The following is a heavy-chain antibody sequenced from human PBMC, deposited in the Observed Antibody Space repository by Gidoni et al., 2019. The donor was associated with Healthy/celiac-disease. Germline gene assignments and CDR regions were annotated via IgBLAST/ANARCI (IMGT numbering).Heavy chain of an antibody. CDR1: GFSLSNARMG. CDR2: IFSNDEK. D-gene: IGHD3-22*01. J-gene: IGHJ3*02. Sequence: QVTLKASGPVLVKPTETLTLTCTVSGFSLSNARMGVSWIRQPPGKALEWLAHIFSNDEKSYSTSLKSRLTISKDTSKSQVVLTMTNMDPVDTATYYCARIRGYYDSSGYSEDAFDIWGQGTMVTVSS. CDR3: ARIRGYYDSSGYSEDAFDI. V-gene: IGHV2-26*01.